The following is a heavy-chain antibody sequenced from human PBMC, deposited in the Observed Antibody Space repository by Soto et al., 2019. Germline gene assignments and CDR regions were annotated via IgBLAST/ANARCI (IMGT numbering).Heavy chain of an antibody. D-gene: IGHD2-15*01. CDR2: ISGSGGDT. J-gene: IGHJ5*02. V-gene: IGHV3-23*01. CDR1: GFTFSDYA. Sequence: EVQLLESGGGLVQPGGSLRLSCAASGFTFSDYAMNWVRQAPGKGLEWVSGISGSGGDTYYADSVNGRFTISRYNSKNRLYLQMSSLRAEDTAVYLCAKGGCSGVSCGWFDPWGQGNLVTVSS. CDR3: AKGGCSGVSCGWFDP.